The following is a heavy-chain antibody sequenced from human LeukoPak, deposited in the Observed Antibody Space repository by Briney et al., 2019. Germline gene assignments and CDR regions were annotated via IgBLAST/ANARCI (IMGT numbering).Heavy chain of an antibody. J-gene: IGHJ4*02. Sequence: ASVKVSCKASGGTFSSYAISWVRQAPGQGLEWMGWINPNSGGTNYAQKFQGRVTMTRDTSISTAYMELSRLRSDDTAVYYCARGDSSGYYEDYWGQGTLVTVSS. CDR1: GGTFSSYA. D-gene: IGHD3-22*01. CDR2: INPNSGGT. V-gene: IGHV1-2*02. CDR3: ARGDSSGYYEDY.